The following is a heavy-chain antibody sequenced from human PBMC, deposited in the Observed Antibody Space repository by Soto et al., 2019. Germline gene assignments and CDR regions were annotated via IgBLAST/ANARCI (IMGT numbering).Heavy chain of an antibody. V-gene: IGHV3-30*03. J-gene: IGHJ4*02. Sequence: QVQLVESGGGVVQPGRSLRLSCAASGFPFTSYGMHWVREGPDKGLEWVAIISYDGSDKYYADSVKGRFTISRDNPKNTLYLQMNRLRPEDTALYYCVRGQYYFDYRGQGTLVLVSS. CDR3: VRGQYYFDY. CDR2: ISYDGSDK. CDR1: GFPFTSYG. D-gene: IGHD3-10*01.